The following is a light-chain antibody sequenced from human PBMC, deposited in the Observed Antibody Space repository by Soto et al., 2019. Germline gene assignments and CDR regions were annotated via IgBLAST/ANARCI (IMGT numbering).Light chain of an antibody. Sequence: EVVSTRFSCNVSLSTGARAAXSCRXSQSVRRSYVAWYQQKPFQSPLLLIYVASIIPTSIPYIFSCCWSGPDFNLTISSIGPEDFAVCYCQQRSNSRPFTLFQFTRLYIK. V-gene: IGKV3D-20*02. J-gene: IGKJ5*01. CDR1: QSVRRSY. CDR2: VAS. CDR3: QQRSNSRPFT.